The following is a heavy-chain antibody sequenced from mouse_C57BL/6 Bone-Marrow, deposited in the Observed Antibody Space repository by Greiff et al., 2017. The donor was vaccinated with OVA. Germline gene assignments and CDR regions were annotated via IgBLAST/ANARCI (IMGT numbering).Heavy chain of an antibody. CDR2: IDPNSGGT. D-gene: IGHD1-1*01. CDR3: ARKGTTVVATEWYCDV. Sequence: QVQLQQPGAELVKPGASVKLSCKASGYTFTSYWMHWVKQRPGRGLEWIGRIDPNSGGTKYNEKFKSKATLTVDKPSSTAYMQLSSLTSEDSAVYYGARKGTTVVATEWYCDVWGTGTTVTVSS. V-gene: IGHV1-72*01. J-gene: IGHJ1*03. CDR1: GYTFTSYW.